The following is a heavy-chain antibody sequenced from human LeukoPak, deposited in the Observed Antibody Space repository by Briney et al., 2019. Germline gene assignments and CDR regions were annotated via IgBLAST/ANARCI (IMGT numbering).Heavy chain of an antibody. CDR1: GFTFSSYG. J-gene: IGHJ4*02. CDR2: IRYDGSNK. CDR3: ARDQGYSYGYAFDY. D-gene: IGHD5-18*01. Sequence: GGSLRLSCAASGFTFSSYGMHWVRQAPGKGLEWVAFIRYDGSNKYYADSVKGRFTISRGNAKNSLYLQMNSLRAEDTAVYYCARDQGYSYGYAFDYWGQGTLVTVSS. V-gene: IGHV3-30*02.